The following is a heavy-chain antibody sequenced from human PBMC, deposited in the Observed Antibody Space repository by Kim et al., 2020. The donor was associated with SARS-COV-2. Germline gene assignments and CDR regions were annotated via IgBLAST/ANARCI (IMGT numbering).Heavy chain of an antibody. V-gene: IGHV5-51*01. J-gene: IGHJ6*02. CDR3: ARRNGGWRLDV. Sequence: GESLKISCKGSGYSFTTFWIGWVRQMPVKGLEWMGIMNPDKSDIKYSPSIRGQVTISADNSISTAYLQWSSLQASDTATYYCARRNGGWRLDVWGQGTTVTVSS. D-gene: IGHD2-8*01. CDR1: GYSFTTFW. CDR2: MNPDKSDI.